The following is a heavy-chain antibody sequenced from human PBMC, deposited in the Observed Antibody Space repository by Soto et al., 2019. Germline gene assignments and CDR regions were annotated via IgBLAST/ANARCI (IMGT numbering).Heavy chain of an antibody. CDR3: ARHNYNMDV. Sequence: PSETLSLTCTVSGGSISSYYWSWIRQPPGKGLEWIGYIYYSGSTNYNPSLKSRVTISVDTSKNQFSLKLTSVTAADTAVYYCARHNYNMDVWGQGTAVTVSS. J-gene: IGHJ6*02. CDR1: GGSISSYY. V-gene: IGHV4-59*01. CDR2: IYYSGST.